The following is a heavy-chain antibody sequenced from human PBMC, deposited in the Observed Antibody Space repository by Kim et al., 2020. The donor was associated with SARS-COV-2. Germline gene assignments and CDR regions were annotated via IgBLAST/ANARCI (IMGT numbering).Heavy chain of an antibody. J-gene: IGHJ4*02. Sequence: GGSLRLSCSASGFTFSTYSMNWVRQAPGKGLEWVSYISSSSSTIYYADSVKGRFTISRDNSKNSLYLQMNSLRHDDTAVYYCGRRRGYTSSYDDCWGQGTLVTVSS. CDR1: GFTFSTYS. D-gene: IGHD5-18*01. CDR2: ISSSSSTI. CDR3: GRRRGYTSSYDDC. V-gene: IGHV3-48*02.